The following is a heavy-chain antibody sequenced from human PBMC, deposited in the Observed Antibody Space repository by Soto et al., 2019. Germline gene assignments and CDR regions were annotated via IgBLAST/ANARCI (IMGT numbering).Heavy chain of an antibody. CDR2: MSTPGST. CDR3: VRSPRSGHAQQNHWYFDL. V-gene: IGHV4-4*07. J-gene: IGHJ2*01. D-gene: IGHD2-15*01. CDR1: GGSITAHF. Sequence: QVQLHESGPRVLRPSETLSLSCTMSGGSITAHFWNWIRQPAGKVLEWIGHMSTPGSTKSPAIMSVDTSENNFSQKLTSVPAADTAIYYRVRSPRSGHAQQNHWYFDLWGRGTLVTVSS.